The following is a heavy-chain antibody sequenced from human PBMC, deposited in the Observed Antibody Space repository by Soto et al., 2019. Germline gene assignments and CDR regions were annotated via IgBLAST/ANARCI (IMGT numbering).Heavy chain of an antibody. CDR2: ISGSGGST. CDR3: AKAQWGVGATEVFDY. D-gene: IGHD1-26*01. V-gene: IGHV3-23*01. J-gene: IGHJ4*02. CDR1: GFTFSSYA. Sequence: PGGSLRLSCAASGFTFSSYAMSWVRQAPGKGLEWVSAISGSGGSTYYADSVKGRFTISRDNSKNTLYLQMNSLRAEDTAVYYCAKAQWGVGATEVFDYWGQGTLVTGSS.